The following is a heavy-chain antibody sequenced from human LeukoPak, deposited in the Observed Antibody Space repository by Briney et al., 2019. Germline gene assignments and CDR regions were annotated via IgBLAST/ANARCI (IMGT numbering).Heavy chain of an antibody. CDR3: ARHSSTWSASFDY. CDR1: GGSISSGSYY. Sequence: PSQTLSPTCTVSGGSISSGSYYWSWIRQPAGKGLEWIGRIYTSGSTNYNPSLKSRVTISVDTSKNQFSLKVRSVTAADTAVYFCARHSSTWSASFDYWGQGTLVTVSS. J-gene: IGHJ4*02. D-gene: IGHD6-13*01. CDR2: IYTSGST. V-gene: IGHV4-61*02.